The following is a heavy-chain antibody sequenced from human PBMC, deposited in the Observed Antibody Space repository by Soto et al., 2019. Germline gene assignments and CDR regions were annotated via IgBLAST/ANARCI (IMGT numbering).Heavy chain of an antibody. D-gene: IGHD5-12*01. CDR1: GYTFTSYG. V-gene: IGHV1-18*04. CDR2: ISAYNGNT. J-gene: IGHJ6*02. CDR3: ARVERSGYDYSGPYYYYGMDV. Sequence: ASVKVSCKASGYTFTSYGISWVRQAPGQGLEWMGWISAYNGNTNYAQKLQGRVTMTTDTSTSTAYMELRSLRSDDTAVYYCARVERSGYDYSGPYYYYGMDVWGQGTTVTVS.